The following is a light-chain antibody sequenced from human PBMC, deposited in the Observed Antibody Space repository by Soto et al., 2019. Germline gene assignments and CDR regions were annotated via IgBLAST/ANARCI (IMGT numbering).Light chain of an antibody. CDR1: QNIYYN. J-gene: IGKJ1*01. CDR3: PQYHNLWA. CDR2: RAS. Sequence: ILMTQSPATVSVSPGESATLSCRASQNIYYNVAWYQHRPGQAPRLLIYRASTRAPGVPARFSGSGSGTEFALTIRSLQPEDLTVYSCPQYHNLWALGPGTKVDIK. V-gene: IGKV3-15*01.